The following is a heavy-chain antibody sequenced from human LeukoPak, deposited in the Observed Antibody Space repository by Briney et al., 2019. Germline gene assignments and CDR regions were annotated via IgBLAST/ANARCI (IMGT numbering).Heavy chain of an antibody. Sequence: SETLSLTCTVSGGSISSYSWSWIRQPPGKRLEWIGYVYYSGTTNYNPSLRSRVTISVDTSRNQFSLKVSSVTAADTAVYYCARGRHWGAGADYWGQGTLVTVSS. CDR3: ARGRHWGAGADY. V-gene: IGHV4-59*12. D-gene: IGHD7-27*01. CDR1: GGSISSYS. CDR2: VYYSGTT. J-gene: IGHJ4*02.